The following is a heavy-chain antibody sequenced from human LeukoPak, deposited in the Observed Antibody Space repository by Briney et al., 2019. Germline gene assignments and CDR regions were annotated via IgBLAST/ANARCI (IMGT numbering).Heavy chain of an antibody. CDR1: GLTFSSYA. CDR3: AKETVVVVVAATRGAFDI. Sequence: GGSLRLSCAASGLTFSSYAMNWVRQAPGKGLEWVSAISGSGGNTYYADSVKGRFTISRDNSKNTLYLQMNSLRAEDTAVYYCAKETVVVVVAATRGAFDIWGQGTMVTVSS. CDR2: ISGSGGNT. V-gene: IGHV3-23*01. J-gene: IGHJ3*02. D-gene: IGHD2-15*01.